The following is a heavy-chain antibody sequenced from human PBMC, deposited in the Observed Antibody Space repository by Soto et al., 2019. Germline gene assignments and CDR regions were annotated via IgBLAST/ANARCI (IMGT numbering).Heavy chain of an antibody. CDR1: GFTFSSYA. J-gene: IGHJ4*02. Sequence: GRSLRLSCAASGFTFSSYAMNWVRQAPGKGLDWVAVISYDGSNKYYADSVKGRFTISRDNSKNTLYLQMNSLRAEDTAVYSCANADYDFWSGPDYWGQGTLVTVSS. V-gene: IGHV3-30-3*01. CDR3: ANADYDFWSGPDY. D-gene: IGHD3-3*01. CDR2: ISYDGSNK.